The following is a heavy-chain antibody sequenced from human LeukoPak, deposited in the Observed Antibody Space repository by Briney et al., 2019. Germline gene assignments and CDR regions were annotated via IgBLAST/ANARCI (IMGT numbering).Heavy chain of an antibody. CDR1: GGSFSGYY. CDR3: ARGLLYSSSWYDS. Sequence: SETLSLTCAVYGGSFSGYYWSWIRQPPGKGLEWIGEINHSGSTNYNPSLKSRVTISVDTSKNQFSLKLSSVTAADTAVYYCARGLLYSSSWYDSWGQGTLVNVSS. V-gene: IGHV4-34*01. CDR2: INHSGST. J-gene: IGHJ5*01. D-gene: IGHD6-13*01.